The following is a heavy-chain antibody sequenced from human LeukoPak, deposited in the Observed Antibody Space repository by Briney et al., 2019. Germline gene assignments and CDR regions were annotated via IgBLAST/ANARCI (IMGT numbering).Heavy chain of an antibody. CDR2: MSGSGGST. V-gene: IGHV3-23*01. Sequence: GGSLRLSCAASGFTFSSQWMSWVRQAPGKGLEWVSAMSGSGGSTYYADSVKGRFTISRDNSKNTLYLQMNSLRAEDTAVYYCAKCILTGYYKGYMDVWGKGTTVTISS. D-gene: IGHD3-9*01. J-gene: IGHJ6*03. CDR1: GFTFSSQW. CDR3: AKCILTGYYKGYMDV.